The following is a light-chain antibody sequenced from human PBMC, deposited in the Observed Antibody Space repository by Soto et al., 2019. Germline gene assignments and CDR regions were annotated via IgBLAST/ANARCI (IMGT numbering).Light chain of an antibody. CDR3: QQYASSTRT. Sequence: EIVLTQSPVTLSLSPGERATLSCRASQTVGNNYLAWYQQKPGQTPRLLIHGASNIATGIPDRISGSVSGTDFTLFISRLDPEDFAMYYCQQYASSTRTFGGGTKVEIK. CDR1: QTVGNNY. V-gene: IGKV3-20*01. J-gene: IGKJ4*02. CDR2: GAS.